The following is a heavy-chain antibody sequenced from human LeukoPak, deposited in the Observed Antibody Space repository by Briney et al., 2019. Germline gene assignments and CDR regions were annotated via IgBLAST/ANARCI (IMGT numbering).Heavy chain of an antibody. CDR3: ARHYHYGSGRYMPFDI. D-gene: IGHD3-10*01. CDR2: IFYSGNT. Sequence: SETLSLTCTVSGGSISSSSYYWGWIRQPPGKGREWIGSIFYSGNTFYNPSLKSRVTISVDTAKNQFSLKLSSVTAADTSMYFCARHYHYGSGRYMPFDIWGQGTMVTVSS. V-gene: IGHV4-39*01. J-gene: IGHJ3*02. CDR1: GGSISSSSYY.